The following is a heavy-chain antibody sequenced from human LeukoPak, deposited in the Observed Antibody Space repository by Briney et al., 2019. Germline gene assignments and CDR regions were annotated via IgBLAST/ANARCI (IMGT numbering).Heavy chain of an antibody. J-gene: IGHJ5*02. CDR3: APGPGWFDP. CDR2: INPNSGGT. D-gene: IGHD7-27*01. Sequence: ASVKVSCKASGYTFTVYYMHGVRHAPGQGLEWMERINPNSGGTNYAQKFQGRVTMTRDTSISTAYMELSGLTSDDTAVYYCAPGPGWFDPWGKGTLVTVSS. V-gene: IGHV1-2*06. CDR1: GYTFTVYY.